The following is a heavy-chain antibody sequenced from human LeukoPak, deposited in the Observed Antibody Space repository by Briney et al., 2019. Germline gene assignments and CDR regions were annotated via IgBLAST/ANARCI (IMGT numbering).Heavy chain of an antibody. CDR2: IYYSGST. D-gene: IGHD6-6*01. V-gene: IGHV4-31*03. CDR3: ARSIAARGYWFDP. J-gene: IGHJ5*02. CDR1: GGSISSGGYY. Sequence: SETLSLTCTVSGGSISSGGYYWSWIRQHPGKGLEWIGYIYYSGSTYYNPSLKSRVTISVDTSKNQFSLKLSSVTAADTAVYYCARSIAARGYWFDPWGQGTLVTVSS.